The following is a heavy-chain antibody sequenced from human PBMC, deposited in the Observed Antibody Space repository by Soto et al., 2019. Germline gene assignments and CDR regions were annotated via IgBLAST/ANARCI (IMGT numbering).Heavy chain of an antibody. D-gene: IGHD6-19*01. J-gene: IGHJ6*02. CDR3: ARGIEGWYQGRYYYGMDV. CDR1: GGSVSSGSYY. CDR2: IYYSGST. Sequence: QVQLQESGPGLVKPSETLSLTCTVSGGSVSSGSYYWSWIRQPPGKGLEWIGYIYYSGSTNYNPSLNSRVTMSVDTSKNRFSLKLSSVTAADTAVYYCARGIEGWYQGRYYYGMDVWGQGTTVTVSS. V-gene: IGHV4-61*01.